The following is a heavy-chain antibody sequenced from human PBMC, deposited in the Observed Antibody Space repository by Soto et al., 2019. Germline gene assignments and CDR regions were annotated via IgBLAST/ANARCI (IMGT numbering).Heavy chain of an antibody. CDR2: IHYRGRT. CDR1: NGSISGFS. Sequence: QVQLQESGPGLVKPSETLSLTCSVSNGSISGFSWTWIRQPPGKILEWIGYIHYRGRTDYNPSLTRRATMSVDTSKKPCSLNLKPITAADTAVYYCVRVGVGSGNLFDSWGRGTLVTVSS. CDR3: VRVGVGSGNLFDS. V-gene: IGHV4-59*12. J-gene: IGHJ4*02. D-gene: IGHD1-26*01.